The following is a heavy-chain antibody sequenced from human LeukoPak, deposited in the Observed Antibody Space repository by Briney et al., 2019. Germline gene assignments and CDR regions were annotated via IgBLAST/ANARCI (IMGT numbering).Heavy chain of an antibody. D-gene: IGHD3-9*01. CDR2: ISGSGGST. CDR1: GFTFSSYA. Sequence: SGGSLRLSCAASGFTFSSYAMSWVRLAPGKGLEWVSAISGSGGSTYYADSVKGRFTISRDNSKNTLYLQMNSLRAEDTAVYYCAKGYFDWLSPDYWGQGTLVTVSS. V-gene: IGHV3-23*01. J-gene: IGHJ4*02. CDR3: AKGYFDWLSPDY.